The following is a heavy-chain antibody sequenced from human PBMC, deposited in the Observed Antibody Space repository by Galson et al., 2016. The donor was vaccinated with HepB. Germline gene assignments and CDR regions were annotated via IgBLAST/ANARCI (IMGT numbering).Heavy chain of an antibody. J-gene: IGHJ4*02. D-gene: IGHD3-16*01. CDR2: IYHSGST. CDR3: ARSRRDYIRGVPPYYFDY. CDR1: GGSISSSNW. V-gene: IGHV4-4*02. Sequence: VSGGSISSSNWWSWVRQPPGKGLEWIGEIYHSGSTNYNPSLKSRVTMSVDTSKNQFSLRLSSMTAADTAVYYCARSRRDYIRGVPPYYFDYWAQGTLVTVSS.